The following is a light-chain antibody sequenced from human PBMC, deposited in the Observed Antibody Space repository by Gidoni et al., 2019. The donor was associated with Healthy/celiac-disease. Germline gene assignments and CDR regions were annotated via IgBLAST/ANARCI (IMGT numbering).Light chain of an antibody. V-gene: IGLV2-14*03. Sequence: QSALTQLASVYGSPGQSITISCTGTSSDVGGYNYVSWYQQHPGQAPKLMIYDVSNRPSGVSNRFSGSKSGNTASLTISGLQAEDEADYYCSSYTSSSDVFGTGTKVTVL. J-gene: IGLJ1*01. CDR1: SSDVGGYNY. CDR2: DVS. CDR3: SSYTSSSDV.